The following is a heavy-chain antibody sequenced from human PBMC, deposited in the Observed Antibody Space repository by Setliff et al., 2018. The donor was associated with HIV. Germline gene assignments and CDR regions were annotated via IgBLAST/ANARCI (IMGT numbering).Heavy chain of an antibody. D-gene: IGHD1-1*01. CDR1: GYTFATYW. CDR3: ARGKYTTYLFDP. J-gene: IGHJ5*02. CDR2: IFPGDSDT. Sequence: GESLKISCKGSGYTFATYWIGWVRQMPGKGLEWMGTIFPGDSDTRYSTSFQGQVTISADKSISTAYLQWTSLKASDTAIYYCARGKYTTYLFDPWGQGTLVTVSS. V-gene: IGHV5-51*01.